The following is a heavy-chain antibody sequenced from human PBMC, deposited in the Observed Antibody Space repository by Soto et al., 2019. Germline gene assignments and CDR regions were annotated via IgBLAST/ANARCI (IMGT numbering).Heavy chain of an antibody. CDR3: ASADRYDSSFPDFFDY. Sequence: GSLRLSCAAPYFTFRDCWMHWVRPVPGKGLVWVSRVSGDGSIATYADSEQGRFTISRDNAKNTLYLQMNSLTVEDTAVYFCASADRYDSSFPDFFDYWGQGTLVTVSS. CDR1: YFTFRDCW. D-gene: IGHD6-6*01. J-gene: IGHJ4*02. V-gene: IGHV3-74*01. CDR2: VSGDGSIA.